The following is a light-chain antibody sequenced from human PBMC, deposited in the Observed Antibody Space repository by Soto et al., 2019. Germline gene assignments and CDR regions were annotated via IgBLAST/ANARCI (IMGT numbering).Light chain of an antibody. Sequence: ESVLTQSPGTLSLSPGERATLSCRASRSVTSSYLAWYQHKPGQAPRLLIYGASSRATGIPDRFSGSGSGTDFTLTISRLEPEDFAVYYCQQYGSSPYTFGQGTKLEIK. V-gene: IGKV3-20*01. CDR2: GAS. J-gene: IGKJ2*01. CDR3: QQYGSSPYT. CDR1: RSVTSSY.